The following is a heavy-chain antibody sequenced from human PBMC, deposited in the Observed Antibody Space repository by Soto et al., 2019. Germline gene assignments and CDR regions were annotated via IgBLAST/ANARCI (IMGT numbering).Heavy chain of an antibody. Sequence: SETLSLTCTVAYGSISSSSYYLGLILQPPGKGLEWIWRIYYSGSTYYNPSLKSRVTISVDTSKNQFSLKLSSVTAADTAVYCCARHIAGIAYYYYGMDVWGQGTTVTVS. CDR2: IYYSGST. D-gene: IGHD2-15*01. CDR3: ARHIAGIAYYYYGMDV. CDR1: YGSISSSSYY. J-gene: IGHJ6*02. V-gene: IGHV4-39*01.